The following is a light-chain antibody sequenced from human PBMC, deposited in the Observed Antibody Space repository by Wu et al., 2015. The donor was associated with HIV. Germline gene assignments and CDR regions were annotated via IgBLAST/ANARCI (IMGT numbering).Light chain of an antibody. V-gene: IGKV1-39*01. J-gene: IGKJ2*03. CDR2: GAS. Sequence: DIQMTQSPSSLSASVGDRVTITCRASQSISKSLNWYQQKPGKAPKLLIYGASSLQSGVPSRFSGSGSATDFTLTISSLQPEDFATYYCQESYSNFHMYSFGQGTKLEIK. CDR1: QSISKS. CDR3: QESYSNFHMYS.